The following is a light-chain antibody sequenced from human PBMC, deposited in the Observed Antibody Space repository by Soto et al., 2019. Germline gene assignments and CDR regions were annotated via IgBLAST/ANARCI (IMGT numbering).Light chain of an antibody. CDR3: SSYTSSSTEV. Sequence: QSALTQPASVSGSPGQSITISCTGTSSDVGGYNYVSWYQQHPGKAPKLMIYEVSNRPSGVSNRFSGSKSGNTASLTISGLQAEDEADYYCSSYTSSSTEVFGGGTKRTVL. CDR1: SSDVGGYNY. V-gene: IGLV2-14*01. J-gene: IGLJ2*01. CDR2: EVS.